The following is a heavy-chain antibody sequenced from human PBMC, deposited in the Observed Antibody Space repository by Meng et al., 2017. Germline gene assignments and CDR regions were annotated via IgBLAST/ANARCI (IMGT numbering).Heavy chain of an antibody. V-gene: IGHV3-43*01. CDR3: AKGPHGPQYFQH. CDR1: GFTFDDYT. D-gene: IGHD5-24*01. J-gene: IGHJ1*01. Sequence: EVRVVESGGVVVPPGGSLSLSCAASGFTFDDYTMHWVRQARGKGLEWVSLISWDGGSTYYADSVKGRFTISRDNSKNSLYLQMNSLRTEDTALYYCAKGPHGPQYFQHWGQGTLVTVSS. CDR2: ISWDGGST.